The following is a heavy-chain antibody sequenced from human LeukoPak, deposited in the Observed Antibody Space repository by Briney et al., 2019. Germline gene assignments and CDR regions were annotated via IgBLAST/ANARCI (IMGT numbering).Heavy chain of an antibody. J-gene: IGHJ5*02. CDR3: ARCPIAVAGIRSQNWFDP. CDR1: GYTFTSYG. D-gene: IGHD6-19*01. Sequence: ASVKVSCKASGYTFTSYGISWVRQAPGQGLEWMGWISAYNGNTNYAQKLQSRVTMTTDTSTSTAYMELSSLKSEDTAVYYCARCPIAVAGIRSQNWFDPWGQGTLVTVSS. CDR2: ISAYNGNT. V-gene: IGHV1-18*01.